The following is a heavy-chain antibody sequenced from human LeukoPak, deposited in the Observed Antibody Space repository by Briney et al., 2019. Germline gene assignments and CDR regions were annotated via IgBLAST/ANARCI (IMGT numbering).Heavy chain of an antibody. V-gene: IGHV3-7*01. CDR1: GFTFSNAW. Sequence: GGSLRLSCAASGFTFSNAWMSCVRQAPGKGLEWVANINKDASEKNYVDSVRGRFTISRDNAKTSLYLQMDSLRADDTAVYYCARSSGWLTVNWGQGTLVTVSS. CDR3: ARSSGWLTVN. D-gene: IGHD6-19*01. CDR2: INKDASEK. J-gene: IGHJ4*02.